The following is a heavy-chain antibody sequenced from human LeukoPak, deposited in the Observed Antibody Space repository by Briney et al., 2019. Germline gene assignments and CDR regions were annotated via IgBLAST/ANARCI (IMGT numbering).Heavy chain of an antibody. V-gene: IGHV4-59*01. D-gene: IGHD3-3*01. Sequence: KPSETLSLTCTVSGGSISSYYWSWLRQPPGKGLEWIGYIYYSGSTNYNPSLKSRVTISVDTSKNQFSLKLSSVTAADTAVYYCARVGDFWSGEYFDYWGQETLVTVSS. J-gene: IGHJ4*02. CDR1: GGSISSYY. CDR2: IYYSGST. CDR3: ARVGDFWSGEYFDY.